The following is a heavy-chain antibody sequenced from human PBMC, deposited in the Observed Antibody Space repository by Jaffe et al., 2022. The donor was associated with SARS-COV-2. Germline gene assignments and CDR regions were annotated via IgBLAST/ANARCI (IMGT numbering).Heavy chain of an antibody. V-gene: IGHV3-30*04. CDR1: GFTFSSYA. J-gene: IGHJ6*03. D-gene: IGHD3-10*01. CDR2: ISYDGSNK. Sequence: QVQLVESGGGVVQPGRSLRLSCAASGFTFSSYAMHWVRQAPGKGLEWVAVISYDGSNKYYADSVKGRFTISRDNSKNTLYLQMNSLRAEDTAVYYCARSARSSNMVRGVITLYYYYYMDVWGKGTTVTVSS. CDR3: ARSARSSNMVRGVITLYYYYYMDV.